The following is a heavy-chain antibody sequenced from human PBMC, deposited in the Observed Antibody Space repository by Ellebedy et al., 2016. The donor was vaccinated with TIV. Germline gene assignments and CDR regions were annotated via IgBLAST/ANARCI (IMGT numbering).Heavy chain of an antibody. J-gene: IGHJ5*02. Sequence: SETLSLTXTVSGGSISSSSYYWGWIRQPPGKGLEWIGSIYYSGSTYYNPSLKSRVTISVDTSKNQFSLKLSSVTAADTAVYYCARHLSPLWVYSSGGNWFDPWGQGTLVTVSS. CDR2: IYYSGST. V-gene: IGHV4-39*01. D-gene: IGHD6-19*01. CDR3: ARHLSPLWVYSSGGNWFDP. CDR1: GGSISSSSYY.